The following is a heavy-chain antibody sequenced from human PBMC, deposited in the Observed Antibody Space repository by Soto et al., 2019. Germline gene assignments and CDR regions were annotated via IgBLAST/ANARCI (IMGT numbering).Heavy chain of an antibody. J-gene: IGHJ4*02. CDR3: AKTGFTYGYIVDY. V-gene: IGHV3-23*01. Sequence: PGGSLRLSCATSGFTFSRYAMSWVRQAPGKGLEWVSIISVNGASTYHADSVKGRFTISRDISKNTLYLQMNSLRADDTAVYYCAKTGFTYGYIVDYWGQGTLVTVSS. D-gene: IGHD5-18*01. CDR2: ISVNGAST. CDR1: GFTFSRYA.